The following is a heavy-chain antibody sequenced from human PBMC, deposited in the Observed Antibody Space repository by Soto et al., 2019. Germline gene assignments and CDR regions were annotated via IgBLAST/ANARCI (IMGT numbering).Heavy chain of an antibody. CDR2: INGDNGNT. J-gene: IGHJ4*02. V-gene: IGHV1-18*04. Sequence: QVQLVQSGAEVKKPGASVKFSCQASGYSFSNNGISWVRQAPGQGFEWRGWINGDNGNTNYAQKFLGRVTMTTDTSTSTAYMELRSLRTDDTTVYYCARDLGYGDYGTDFWCQGTLVSVSS. D-gene: IGHD4-17*01. CDR3: ARDLGYGDYGTDF. CDR1: GYSFSNNG.